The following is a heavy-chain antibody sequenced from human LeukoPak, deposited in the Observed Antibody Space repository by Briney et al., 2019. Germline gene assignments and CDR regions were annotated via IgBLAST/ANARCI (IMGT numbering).Heavy chain of an antibody. CDR2: IWYDGSNR. V-gene: IGHV3-33*01. CDR1: GFTFSSYG. J-gene: IGHJ4*02. CDR3: ARDPIETLNYDILTGYLDY. D-gene: IGHD3-9*01. Sequence: HPGRSLRLSCAASGFTFSSYGMHWVRQAPGKGLEWVAVIWYDGSNRYYADSVEGRFIISRDNSKTTLYLQMNSLRAEDTAVYYCARDPIETLNYDILTGYLDYWGQGTLVTVSS.